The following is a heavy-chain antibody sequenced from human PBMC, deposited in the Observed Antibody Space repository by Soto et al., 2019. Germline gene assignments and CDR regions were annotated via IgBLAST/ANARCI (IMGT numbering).Heavy chain of an antibody. V-gene: IGHV3-23*01. CDR3: AKDLKDGYNRLGVY. Sequence: EVQLLESGGGLVQPGGSLRLFCAASGFTFSSYAMSWVRQAPGKGLEWVSAISGSGGSTYYADSVKGRFTISRDNSKNTLYLQMNSLRAEDTAVYYCAKDLKDGYNRLGVYWGQGTLVTVSS. CDR2: ISGSGGST. J-gene: IGHJ4*02. CDR1: GFTFSSYA. D-gene: IGHD3-16*01.